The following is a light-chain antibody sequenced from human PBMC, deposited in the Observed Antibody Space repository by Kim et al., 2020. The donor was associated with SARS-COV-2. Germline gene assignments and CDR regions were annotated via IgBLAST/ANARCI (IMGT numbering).Light chain of an antibody. CDR3: QQTYSAFRT. CDR2: TAS. V-gene: IGKV1-39*01. J-gene: IGKJ1*01. Sequence: ASVGDRVTINCRASQDISRDLNWYQQKPGKAPKLLIYTASSLQSGVPSRFTGSGSETDFTLTISSLQPEDFATNYCQQTYSAFRTFGQGTKVDIK. CDR1: QDISRD.